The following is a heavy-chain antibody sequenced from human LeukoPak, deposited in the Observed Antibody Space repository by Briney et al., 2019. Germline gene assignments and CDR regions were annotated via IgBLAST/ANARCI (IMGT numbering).Heavy chain of an antibody. CDR3: ARDNGGYYGSGSYYYYYMDV. CDR2: IYYSGST. V-gene: IGHV4-59*01. Sequence: SETLSLTRTVSGGSISSYYWSWIRQPPGKGLEWIGYIYYSGSTNYNPSLKSRVTISVDTSKNQFSLKLSSVTAADTAVYYCARDNGGYYGSGSYYYYYMDVWGKGTTVTISS. CDR1: GGSISSYY. D-gene: IGHD3-10*01. J-gene: IGHJ6*03.